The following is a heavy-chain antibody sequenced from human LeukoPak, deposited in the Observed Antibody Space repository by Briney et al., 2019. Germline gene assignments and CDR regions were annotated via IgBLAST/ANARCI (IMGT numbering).Heavy chain of an antibody. D-gene: IGHD5-18*01. J-gene: IGHJ3*02. CDR2: TYYRSKWYN. CDR3: VRGGQGDGHSADEGFDI. V-gene: IGHV6-1*01. Sequence: KPSQTLSLTCAISGDSVFSNSSWNWIRQSPSRGLEWLGRTYYRSKWYNDYGVSVKSRININPDTSKNHFSLQLSSVTPEDTAVYYCVRGGQGDGHSADEGFDIWGQGTMVIVSS. CDR1: GDSVFSNSS.